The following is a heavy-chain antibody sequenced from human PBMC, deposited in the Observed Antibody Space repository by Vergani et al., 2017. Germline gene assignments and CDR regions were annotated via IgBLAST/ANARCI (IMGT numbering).Heavy chain of an antibody. J-gene: IGHJ6*02. D-gene: IGHD1-7*01. CDR3: ARNGTFPYPVGMDV. CDR1: GGSISSSSYY. CDR2: IYYSGST. Sequence: QLQLQESGPGLVKPSETLSLTCTVSGGSISSSSYYWGWIRQPPGKGLEWIGSIYYSGSTYYNPSLKSRVTISVDTSKNQFSLKLSSVTAADTAVYYCARNGTFPYPVGMDVWGQGTTVTVSS. V-gene: IGHV4-39*01.